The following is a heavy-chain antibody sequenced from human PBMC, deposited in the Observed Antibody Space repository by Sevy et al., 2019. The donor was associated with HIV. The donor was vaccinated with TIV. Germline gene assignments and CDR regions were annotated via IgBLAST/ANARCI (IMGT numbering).Heavy chain of an antibody. Sequence: GGSLRLSCAASGFTFSSYSMNWVRQAPGKGLEWVSYISSSSSTIYYAASVKGRFTISIDNAKNSLYLQMNSLRAEDTAVYYCARGRIAVAVLWGQGTLVTVSS. CDR3: ARGRIAVAVL. J-gene: IGHJ4*02. CDR2: ISSSSSTI. V-gene: IGHV3-48*01. D-gene: IGHD6-19*01. CDR1: GFTFSSYS.